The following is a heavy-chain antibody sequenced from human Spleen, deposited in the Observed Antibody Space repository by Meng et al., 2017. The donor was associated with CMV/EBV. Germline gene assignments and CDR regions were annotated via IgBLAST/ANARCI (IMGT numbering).Heavy chain of an antibody. CDR3: AREGRPAVRADFDC. J-gene: IGHJ4*02. CDR1: GFTFGNYD. D-gene: IGHD4-23*01. V-gene: IGHV3-30*04. Sequence: GESLKISCTASGFTFGNYDMHWVRQAPGKGLEWVTVISSDASNKKYADFVKGRFIISRDNSKNTLYLQMNILRAEDTAVYYCAREGRPAVRADFDCWGQGSLVTVSS. CDR2: ISSDASNK.